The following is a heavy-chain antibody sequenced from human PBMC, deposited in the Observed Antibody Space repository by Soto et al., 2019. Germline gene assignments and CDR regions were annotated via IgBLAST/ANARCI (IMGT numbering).Heavy chain of an antibody. CDR1: GFTFSSYW. CDR3: ARFSLELLSAFDI. J-gene: IGHJ3*02. D-gene: IGHD1-7*01. CDR2: IKQDGSEK. V-gene: IGHV3-7*01. Sequence: PGGSLRLSCAASGFTFSSYWMSWVRQAPGKGLEWVANIKQDGSEKYYVDSVKGRFTISRDNAKNSPYLQMNSLRAEDTAVYYCARFSLELLSAFDIWGQGTMVTVSS.